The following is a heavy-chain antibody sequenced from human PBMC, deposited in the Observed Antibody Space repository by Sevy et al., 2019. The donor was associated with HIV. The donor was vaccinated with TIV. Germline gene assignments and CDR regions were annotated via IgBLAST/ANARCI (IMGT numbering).Heavy chain of an antibody. V-gene: IGHV4-39*01. Sequence: SDTLSLTCIVSDGPISTCTNFWGWIRQPPGKGLEWIGSIYCGGSTYYNPSLKSRVAISVDTSKNQFSLKVNSVSAADTAVYYCARGRITFFDDWGQGALVTVSS. J-gene: IGHJ4*02. CDR2: IYCGGST. CDR1: DGPISTCTNF. D-gene: IGHD3-16*01. CDR3: ARGRITFFDD.